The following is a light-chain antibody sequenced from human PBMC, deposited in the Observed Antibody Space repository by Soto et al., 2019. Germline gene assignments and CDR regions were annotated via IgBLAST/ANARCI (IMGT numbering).Light chain of an antibody. CDR3: QQYNNWPRT. CDR1: QRVSSN. Sequence: EIVMTQSPATLSVSTGERATLSCRARQRVSSNLAWYQQKPGQAPRLLIYGEFTRATGIPASFSGSGSGKEFTLTIISLQSEDFAVYYCQQYNNWPRTFGQGTKVEIK. CDR2: GEF. V-gene: IGKV3-15*01. J-gene: IGKJ1*01.